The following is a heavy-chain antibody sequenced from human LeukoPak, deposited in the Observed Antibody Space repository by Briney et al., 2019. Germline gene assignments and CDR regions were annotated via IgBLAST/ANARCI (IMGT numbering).Heavy chain of an antibody. CDR2: ISSSGGST. CDR3: AKDLPNPGTSRHFQY. J-gene: IGHJ1*01. V-gene: IGHV3-23*01. Sequence: PGGSLRLSCAASGFTFTSYALSWVRQAPGKGLEWVSSISSSGGSTYYADSVKGRSTISRDNSKNTLYLQMNSLRAEDTAVYYCAKDLPNPGTSRHFQYWGQGTLVTVSS. D-gene: IGHD2-8*01. CDR1: GFTFTSYA.